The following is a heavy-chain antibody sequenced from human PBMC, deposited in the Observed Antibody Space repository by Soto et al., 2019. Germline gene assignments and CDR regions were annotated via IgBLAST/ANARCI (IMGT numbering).Heavy chain of an antibody. CDR3: GRSRSMGDWGASVTTCAYGMEV. D-gene: IGHD3-10*01. CDR2: INPSGGYT. Sequence: QVQLVQSGAEVKKPGASVKVSCQTSGYTFTSYYIHWVRQAPGQGLARMGIINPSGGYTKYSKKFQYRVTITRDAATDIVYIELSSLTSEDSAVYFCGRSRSMGDWGASVTTCAYGMEVWGQGTTVTVSS. V-gene: IGHV1-46*01. J-gene: IGHJ6*02. CDR1: GYTFTSYY.